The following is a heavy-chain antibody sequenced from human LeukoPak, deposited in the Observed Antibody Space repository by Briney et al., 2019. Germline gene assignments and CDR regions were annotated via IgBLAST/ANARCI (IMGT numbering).Heavy chain of an antibody. CDR1: GGTFSSYA. CDR3: GRSMEQLDYYYYYGMDV. CDR2: IIPIFGTA. D-gene: IGHD6-13*01. V-gene: IGHV1-69*13. Sequence: SVKVSCKASGGTFSSYAISWVRQAPGQGLEWMGGIIPIFGTANYAQKFQGRVTITADESTSTAYMELSSLRSEDTAVYYCGRSMEQLDYYYYYGMDVWGQGTTVTVSS. J-gene: IGHJ6*02.